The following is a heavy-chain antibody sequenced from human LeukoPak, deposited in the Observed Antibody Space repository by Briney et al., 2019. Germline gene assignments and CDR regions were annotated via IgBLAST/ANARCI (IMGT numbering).Heavy chain of an antibody. D-gene: IGHD5-18*01. CDR1: GYTFTSYD. J-gene: IGHJ4*02. CDR3: ARVPGGSYGPDFDY. Sequence: ASVKVSCKASGYTFTSYDINWGRQATGQGLEWMGWMNPNSGNTGYAQKVHGRVTMTRNTSISTAYMELSSLRSEDTAVYYCARVPGGSYGPDFDYWGQGTLVTVSS. V-gene: IGHV1-8*01. CDR2: MNPNSGNT.